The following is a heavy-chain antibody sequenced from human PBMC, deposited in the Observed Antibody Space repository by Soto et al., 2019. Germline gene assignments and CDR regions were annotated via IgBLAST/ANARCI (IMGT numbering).Heavy chain of an antibody. CDR2: IHPNSGAT. D-gene: IGHD2-15*01. CDR3: ARADCSGGSCYSCDS. CDR1: GYTFIGYY. J-gene: IGHJ5*01. Sequence: HVPLVQSGAEVKKPGASVRVSCTTSGYTFIGYYMHWVRQAPGQGLEWMGWIHPNSGATNFAQKFQGRVTMTRDTSINTAYMELSRLRSDDTAVYYCARADCSGGSCYSCDSWGQGTLVTVSS. V-gene: IGHV1-2*02.